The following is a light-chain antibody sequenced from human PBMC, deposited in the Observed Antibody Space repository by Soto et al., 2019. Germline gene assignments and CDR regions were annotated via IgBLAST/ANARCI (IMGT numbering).Light chain of an antibody. CDR1: TSNIGTDT. V-gene: IGLV1-51*01. J-gene: IGLJ3*02. CDR3: GTWDRSLRAL. Sequence: QSVLTQPPSASGTPGQRVTISCSGSTSNIGTDTVNWYQQLPGTAPKLIISDNDKRPSGIPARFSGSKSGTSATLVITGLQTGDEADYYCGTWDRSLRALFGGGTKLTVL. CDR2: DND.